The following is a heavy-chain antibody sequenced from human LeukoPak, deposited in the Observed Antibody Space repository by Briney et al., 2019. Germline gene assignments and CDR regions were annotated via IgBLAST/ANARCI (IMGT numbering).Heavy chain of an antibody. Sequence: PGRSLRLSCAASGFTFSSYSMNWVRQAPGKGLEWVSSISSSSSYIYYADSVKGRFTISRDNAKNSLYLQMNSLRAEDTAVYYCARESGSSGNAFDIWGQGTMVTVSS. CDR2: ISSSSSYI. J-gene: IGHJ3*02. CDR1: GFTFSSYS. V-gene: IGHV3-21*01. D-gene: IGHD6-19*01. CDR3: ARESGSSGNAFDI.